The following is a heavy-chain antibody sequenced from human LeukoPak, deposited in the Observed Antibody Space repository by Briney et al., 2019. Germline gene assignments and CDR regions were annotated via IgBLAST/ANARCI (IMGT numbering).Heavy chain of an antibody. Sequence: GGSLRLSCAASGFTFDDYTMHWVRQAPGKGLEWVSLISWDGGSTYYADSVKGRFTISRDNSKNSLYLQMNSLRAEDTAVYYCAKDYNRAYYYGSGFDYWGQGTLVTVSS. D-gene: IGHD3-10*01. CDR1: GFTFDDYT. CDR2: ISWDGGST. CDR3: AKDYNRAYYYGSGFDY. V-gene: IGHV3-43*01. J-gene: IGHJ4*02.